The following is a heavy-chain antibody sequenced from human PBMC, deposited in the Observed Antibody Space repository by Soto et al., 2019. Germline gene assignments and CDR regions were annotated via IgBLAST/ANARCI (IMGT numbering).Heavy chain of an antibody. CDR3: VKYQDGTYSVNPLDS. CDR2: VSHSGTST. J-gene: IGHJ4*02. V-gene: IGHV3-23*01. Sequence: GGYPRLSCATSGFTFSTYAMSWVRQAPGKGLEWVSAVSHSGTSTYYADSVKGRFTISRDNSRDTLYLEMSSLRAEDTAVYYCVKYQDGTYSVNPLDSWGQGSLVTVS. D-gene: IGHD1-26*01. CDR1: GFTFSTYA.